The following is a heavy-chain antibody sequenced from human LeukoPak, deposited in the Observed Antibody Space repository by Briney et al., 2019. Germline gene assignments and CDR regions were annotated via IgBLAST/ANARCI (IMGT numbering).Heavy chain of an antibody. D-gene: IGHD6-13*01. CDR3: ARGYSSSWPYYFDY. CDR2: INHSGST. J-gene: IGHJ4*02. V-gene: IGHV4-34*01. Sequence: GSLRLSCAASGFTFSDYYMSWIRQPPGKGLEWIGEINHSGSTNYNPSLKSRVTISVDTSKNQFSLKLSSVTAADTAVYYCARGYSSSWPYYFDYWGQGTLVTVSS. CDR1: GFTFSDYY.